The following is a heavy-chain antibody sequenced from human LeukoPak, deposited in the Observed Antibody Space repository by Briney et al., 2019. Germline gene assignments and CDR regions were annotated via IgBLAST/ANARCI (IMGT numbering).Heavy chain of an antibody. CDR1: GFTFSRYA. Sequence: PGGSLRLSCAASGFTFSRYAISWVRQAPGKGLEWVSAISGSGGSTYYADSVKGRFTISRDNSKNTLYLQMNSLRAEDTAVYYCAKHLYGYYYYGMDVWGQGTTVTVSS. J-gene: IGHJ6*02. CDR2: ISGSGGST. CDR3: AKHLYGYYYYGMDV. V-gene: IGHV3-23*01. D-gene: IGHD4-17*01.